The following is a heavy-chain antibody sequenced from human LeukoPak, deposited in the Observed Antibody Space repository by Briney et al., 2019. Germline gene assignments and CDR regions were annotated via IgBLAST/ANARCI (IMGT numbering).Heavy chain of an antibody. D-gene: IGHD4-17*01. CDR3: TRGDYGDHTDLDY. Sequence: GGSLRLSCAASGFTFSSYWMNWVRQAPGKGLEWVGRIKSKTDGGTTDYAAPVKGRFTISRDDSKNMLYLQMSSLKTEDTAVYYCTRGDYGDHTDLDYWGQGTLVTVSS. J-gene: IGHJ4*02. CDR1: GFTFSSYW. CDR2: IKSKTDGGTT. V-gene: IGHV3-15*07.